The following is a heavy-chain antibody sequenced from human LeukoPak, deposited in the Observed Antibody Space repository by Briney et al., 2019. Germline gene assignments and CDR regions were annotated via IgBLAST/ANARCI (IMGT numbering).Heavy chain of an antibody. CDR3: ARDRVGATVFDH. CDR2: ISSSSSTI. V-gene: IGHV3-48*03. CDR1: EFTFSYYE. D-gene: IGHD1-26*01. Sequence: PGGSLRLSCVASEFTFSYYEMNWVRQAPGKGLEWVSYISSSSSTIYYAESVKGRFTISRDNAKNSLYLQMNSLRDEDTAVYYCARDRVGATVFDHWGQGTLVTVSS. J-gene: IGHJ4*02.